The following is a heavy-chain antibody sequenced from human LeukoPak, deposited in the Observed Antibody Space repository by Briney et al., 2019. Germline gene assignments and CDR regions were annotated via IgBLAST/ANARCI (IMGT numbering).Heavy chain of an antibody. J-gene: IGHJ4*02. CDR1: GFTVSSNY. D-gene: IGHD1-26*01. CDR3: ARVTTLGARIIDH. CDR2: IYTGGGT. Sequence: GGSLRLSCAASGFTVSSNYMSWVRQAPGKGLEWVSIIYTGGGTYYADSVKGRFTISRDSSKNTLHLQMNSLRTEDTAVYYCARVTTLGARIIDHWGQGTLVTVSS. V-gene: IGHV3-66*02.